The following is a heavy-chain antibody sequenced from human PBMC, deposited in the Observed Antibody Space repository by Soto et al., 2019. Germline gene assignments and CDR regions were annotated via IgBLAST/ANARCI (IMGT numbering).Heavy chain of an antibody. CDR1: GYTFTSYY. CDR2: INPSGGST. V-gene: IGHV1-46*01. D-gene: IGHD2-2*01. J-gene: IGHJ6*02. Sequence: ASVKVSCKASGYTFTSYYMHWVRQAPGQGLEWMGIINPSGGSTSYAQKFQGRVTMTRDTSTGTVYMELSSLRSEDTAVYYCARELVVPAAIDYYYYGMDVWGQGTTVTVSS. CDR3: ARELVVPAAIDYYYYGMDV.